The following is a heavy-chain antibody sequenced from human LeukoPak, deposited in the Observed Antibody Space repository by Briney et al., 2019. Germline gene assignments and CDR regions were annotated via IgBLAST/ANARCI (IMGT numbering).Heavy chain of an antibody. J-gene: IGHJ6*02. Sequence: PGGSLRLSCATSGFTVSSSYMSWVRQAPGKGLEWVSVIYSGGSTYYADSVKGRFTISRDNSKNTLYLQMNSLRAEDTAVYYCARDILTEYYYYGIDVWGQGTTVTVSS. CDR2: IYSGGST. CDR1: GFTVSSSY. D-gene: IGHD3-9*01. CDR3: ARDILTEYYYYGIDV. V-gene: IGHV3-66*01.